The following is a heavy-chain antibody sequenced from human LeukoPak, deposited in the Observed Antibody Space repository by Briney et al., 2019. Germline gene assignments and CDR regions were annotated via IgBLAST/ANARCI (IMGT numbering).Heavy chain of an antibody. D-gene: IGHD1-26*01. J-gene: IGHJ5*02. Sequence: SETLSLTCTVSGGSISSGGYYWNWIRQPPGKGPEWIGSVDHSGSTYYKSSLKSRVTISVDKSKNQFSVKLGSVTAADTAVYYCVRERVEAPSTFFDPRGQGLLVIVSS. CDR1: GGSISSGGYY. V-gene: IGHV4-30-2*01. CDR3: VRERVEAPSTFFDP. CDR2: VDHSGST.